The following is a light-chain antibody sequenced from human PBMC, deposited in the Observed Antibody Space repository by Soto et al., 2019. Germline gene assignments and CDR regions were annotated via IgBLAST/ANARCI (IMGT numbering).Light chain of an antibody. CDR2: GAS. J-gene: IGKJ1*01. CDR3: QPYGSSPWT. Sequence: DIVLTQSPGTLALSPGERDTLSCRASQSVSSSYLAWYQQKPGQAPRLLIYGASSRATGIPDRFSGSGSGTDFTLTISRLEPEDFAVYYCQPYGSSPWTVGQGTKVEIK. CDR1: QSVSSSY. V-gene: IGKV3-20*01.